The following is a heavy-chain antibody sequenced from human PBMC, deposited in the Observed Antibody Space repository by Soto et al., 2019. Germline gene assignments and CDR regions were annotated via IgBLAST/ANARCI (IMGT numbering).Heavy chain of an antibody. CDR3: ARHTARRGYYYYGMDV. CDR2: IYYSGST. CDR1: GGSISSSSYY. V-gene: IGHV4-39*01. D-gene: IGHD6-25*01. Sequence: SETLSLTCTVSGGSISSSSYYWGWIRQPPGKGLEWIGSIYYSGSTYCTPSLKSRVTISVDTSKNQFSLKLSSVTAADTAVYYCARHTARRGYYYYGMDVWGQGTTVTVSS. J-gene: IGHJ6*02.